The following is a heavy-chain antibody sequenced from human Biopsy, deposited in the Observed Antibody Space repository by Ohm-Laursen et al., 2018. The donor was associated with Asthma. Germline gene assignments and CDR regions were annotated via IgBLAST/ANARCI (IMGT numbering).Heavy chain of an antibody. CDR3: VRAVRNEQWLDPFDY. V-gene: IGHV4-59*13. CDR2: VYWTGST. D-gene: IGHD6-19*01. CDR1: GGSISSFY. J-gene: IGHJ4*02. Sequence: GTLSLTCSVYGGSISSFYWSWIRQSPEKGLEWMGYVYWTGSTNYNPSLKSRITMSVETSKNRMFLELTSVTAADTAIYYCVRAVRNEQWLDPFDYWGQGKPVTVSS.